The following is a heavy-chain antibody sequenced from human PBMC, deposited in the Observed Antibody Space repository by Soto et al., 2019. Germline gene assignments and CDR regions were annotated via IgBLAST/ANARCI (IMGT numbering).Heavy chain of an antibody. D-gene: IGHD7-27*01. CDR1: GDSISTDY. CDR2: IYYGGST. V-gene: IGHV4-59*08. CDR3: AKNWNWGSLVQ. Sequence: QVHLQESGPGLVKPSETLSLTCTVSGDSISTDYWSWIRQSPGKGLEWIGFIYYGGSTNYNPSLKSRVTRSVDTPKTQFAVRLIAVTAADTAVYYCAKNWNWGSLVQWGPGTLVTVSS. J-gene: IGHJ4*02.